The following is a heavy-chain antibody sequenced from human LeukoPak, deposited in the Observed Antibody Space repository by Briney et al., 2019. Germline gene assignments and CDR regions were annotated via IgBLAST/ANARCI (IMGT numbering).Heavy chain of an antibody. CDR2: MRRDGNEI. V-gene: IGHV3-7*01. CDR1: GFTFSTYW. J-gene: IGHJ4*02. CDR3: AKDRYSYAFEYFES. D-gene: IGHD3-16*01. Sequence: GGSLRLSCSASGFTFSTYWMSWVRQAPGKGLEWVANMRRDGNEIYYLDSVRGRFTISRDNSKNTLFLQVSSLRAEDTAVYYCAKDRYSYAFEYFESWGQGTLVTVPS.